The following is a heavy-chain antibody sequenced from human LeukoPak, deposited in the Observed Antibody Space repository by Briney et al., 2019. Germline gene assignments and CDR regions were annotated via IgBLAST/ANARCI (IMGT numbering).Heavy chain of an antibody. D-gene: IGHD6-13*01. CDR2: ISGSGGST. Sequence: GGSLRLSCAASGFTFSSYAMSWVRQAPGKGLEWVSVISGSGGSTYYADSGKGRFTISKDNSKNTLYLQMNSLRAEDTAVYYCAKDHRGSSITAAGTIGYWGQGTLVTVSS. V-gene: IGHV3-23*01. J-gene: IGHJ4*02. CDR1: GFTFSSYA. CDR3: AKDHRGSSITAAGTIGY.